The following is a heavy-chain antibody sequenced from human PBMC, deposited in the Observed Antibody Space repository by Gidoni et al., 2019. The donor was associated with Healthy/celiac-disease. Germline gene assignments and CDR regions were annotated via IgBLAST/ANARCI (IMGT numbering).Heavy chain of an antibody. D-gene: IGHD3-22*01. J-gene: IGHJ4*02. CDR2: INHSGST. CDR3: ARGRRGGYDSSGYYSAVRYFDY. V-gene: IGHV4-34*01. Sequence: QVQLQQWGAGLLKPSETLSLTCAVYGGSFSGYYWSWIRQPPGKGLEWLGEINHSGSTNYNPSLKSRVTISVDTSKNQFSLKLSSVTAADTAVYYCARGRRGGYDSSGYYSAVRYFDYWGQGTLVTVSS. CDR1: GGSFSGYY.